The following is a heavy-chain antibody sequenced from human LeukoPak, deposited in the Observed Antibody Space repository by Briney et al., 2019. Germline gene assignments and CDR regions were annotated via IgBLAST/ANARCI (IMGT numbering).Heavy chain of an antibody. CDR1: GGTFSSNT. Sequence: SVKVSCKASGGTFSSNTISWVRQAPGQGLEWMGRIIPIVGITNRAQKFQGRVIITADKSTGTAYMELSSLRSDDTAVYYCAREGSTYYFDYWGQGTLVTVSS. J-gene: IGHJ4*02. CDR2: IIPIVGIT. CDR3: AREGSTYYFDY. D-gene: IGHD6-6*01. V-gene: IGHV1-69*04.